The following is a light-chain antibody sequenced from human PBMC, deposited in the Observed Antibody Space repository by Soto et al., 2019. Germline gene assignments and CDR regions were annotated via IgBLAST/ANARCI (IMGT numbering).Light chain of an antibody. V-gene: IGKV3-20*01. CDR1: QSVRSSY. J-gene: IGKJ1*01. Sequence: EIVLTQSPGTLSLSPGERATLSCRASQSVRSSYLAWYQQKPGQAPRLLIYGASSRATGIPDRFSGSGSGTDFTLTISRLEHEDVAVYYCQQYGSSPRTFGQGTKVEIK. CDR2: GAS. CDR3: QQYGSSPRT.